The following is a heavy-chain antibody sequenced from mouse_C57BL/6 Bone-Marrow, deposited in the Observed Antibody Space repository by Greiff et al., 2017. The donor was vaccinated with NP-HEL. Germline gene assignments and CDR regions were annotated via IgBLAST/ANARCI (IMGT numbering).Heavy chain of an antibody. D-gene: IGHD4-1*01. Sequence: VQLQQSGPELVKPGASVKISCKASGYAFSSSWMNWVKQRPGKGLEWIGRIYPGDGDTNYNGKFKGKATLTADKSSSTAYMQLSSLTSEDSAVYFCARKSNCFYAMDYWGQGTSVTVSS. J-gene: IGHJ4*01. CDR3: ARKSNCFYAMDY. CDR1: GYAFSSSW. CDR2: IYPGDGDT. V-gene: IGHV1-82*01.